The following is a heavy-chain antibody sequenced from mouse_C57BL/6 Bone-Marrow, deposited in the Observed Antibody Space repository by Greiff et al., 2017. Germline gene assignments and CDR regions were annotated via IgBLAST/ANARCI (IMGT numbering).Heavy chain of an antibody. Sequence: VQLQQSGAELVRPGASVKLSCTASGFNIKDDYMHWVKQRPEQGLEWIGWIDPENGDTEYASKFQGKATITADTSSNTAYLQLSSLTSEDTAVYYCTGGLLRYWFAYWGQGTLVTVSA. CDR3: TGGLLRYWFAY. V-gene: IGHV14-4*01. CDR2: IDPENGDT. J-gene: IGHJ3*01. CDR1: GFNIKDDY. D-gene: IGHD1-1*01.